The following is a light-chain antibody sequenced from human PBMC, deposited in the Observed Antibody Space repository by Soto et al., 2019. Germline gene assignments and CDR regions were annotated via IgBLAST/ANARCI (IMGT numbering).Light chain of an antibody. CDR1: QYINNY. CDR2: DAS. V-gene: IGKV1-33*01. CDR3: QQYDYLPLT. J-gene: IGKJ4*01. Sequence: DIQMTQSPSSLSTSVGDRVTITCRASQYINNYLNWYQQKPGKAPQLLIYDASNLETGVPSRFSGSGSGTDFTFTISSLQPEDIATYYCQQYDYLPLTFGGGTKVEIE.